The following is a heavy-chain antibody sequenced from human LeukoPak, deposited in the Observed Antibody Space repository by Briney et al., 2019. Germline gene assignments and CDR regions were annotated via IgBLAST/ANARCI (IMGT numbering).Heavy chain of an antibody. Sequence: QSGGSLRLSCAASGFTFSSYAMYWVRQAPGKGLEYVSAITSNGGSTYYANSVKGRFTISRDNSKNTLYLQMDSLGAEDMAVYYCARGNSVTYHFYGLDVWGQGTTVTVSS. CDR1: GFTFSSYA. D-gene: IGHD4-17*01. J-gene: IGHJ6*02. V-gene: IGHV3-64*01. CDR3: ARGNSVTYHFYGLDV. CDR2: ITSNGGST.